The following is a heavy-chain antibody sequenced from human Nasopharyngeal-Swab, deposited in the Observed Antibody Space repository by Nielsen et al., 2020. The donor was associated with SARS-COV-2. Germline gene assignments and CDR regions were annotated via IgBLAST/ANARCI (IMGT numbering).Heavy chain of an antibody. V-gene: IGHV1-3*01. D-gene: IGHD5-18*01. CDR1: GYTFTSYA. J-gene: IGHJ6*03. CDR3: ARSYGYYYYYYMDV. Sequence: ASVKVSCKASGYTFTSYAMYWVRQAPGQRLEWMGWINAGNGNTKYSQKFQGRVTITRDTSASTAYMELSSLRSEDTAVYYCARSYGYYYYYYMDVWGQGTTVTVSS. CDR2: INAGNGNT.